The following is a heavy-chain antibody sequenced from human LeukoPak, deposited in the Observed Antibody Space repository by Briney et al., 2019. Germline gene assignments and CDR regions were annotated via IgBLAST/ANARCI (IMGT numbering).Heavy chain of an antibody. Sequence: PSETLSLTCTVSGGSISSGIYYWSWIRQPPGKGLEWVGYIYYSGSTYYSPSLRSRVTISVDTSKNQFSLKLNSVTAADTAVYYCAREGTYCGGDCPDMAFDIWGQGTMVTVSS. CDR1: GGSISSGIYY. V-gene: IGHV4-30-4*08. CDR2: IYYSGST. J-gene: IGHJ3*02. D-gene: IGHD2-21*01. CDR3: AREGTYCGGDCPDMAFDI.